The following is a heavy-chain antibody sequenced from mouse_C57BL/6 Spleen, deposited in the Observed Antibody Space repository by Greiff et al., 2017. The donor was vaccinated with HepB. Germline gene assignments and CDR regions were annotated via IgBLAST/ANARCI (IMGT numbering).Heavy chain of an antibody. D-gene: IGHD3-3*01. V-gene: IGHV1-39*01. J-gene: IGHJ3*01. CDR2: INPNYGTT. CDR3: AREGGAVRAWFAY. CDR1: GYSFTDYN. Sequence: VQLQQSGPELVKPGASVKISCKASGYSFTDYNMNWVKQSNGTSLEWIGEINPNYGTTSYNQKFKGKATLTVDQSSSTAYMQLNSLTSEDSAVYYCAREGGAVRAWFAYWGQGTLVTVSA.